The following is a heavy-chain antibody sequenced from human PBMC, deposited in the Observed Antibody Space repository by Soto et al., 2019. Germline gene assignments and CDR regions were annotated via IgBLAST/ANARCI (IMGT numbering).Heavy chain of an antibody. CDR2: IYHSGST. J-gene: IGHJ4*02. CDR1: GGSISSGGYS. V-gene: IGHV4-30-2*01. CDR3: ARENNVFPGGYFDY. Sequence: QLQLQESGSGLVKPSQTLSLTCAVSGGSISSGGYSWSWIRQPPGKGLEWIGYIYHSGSTYYNPSHKRRVTIXLXRXXNQFSRKLSSVTAADTAVYYCARENNVFPGGYFDYWGQGTLVTVSS. D-gene: IGHD2-21*01.